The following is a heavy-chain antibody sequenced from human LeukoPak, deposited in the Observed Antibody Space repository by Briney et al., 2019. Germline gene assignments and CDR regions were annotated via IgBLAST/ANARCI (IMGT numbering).Heavy chain of an antibody. D-gene: IGHD3-22*01. J-gene: IGHJ4*02. CDR3: AKLSGYPGAY. CDR1: GFTFSSYA. Sequence: GGSLRLSCAASGFTFSSYAMSWVRQAPGKGLEWVSDITGGGGSTYYADSVKGRFIISRDNSKNTLYLQMNSLRAEDTAVYFCAKLSGYPGAYWGQGTLVTVSS. CDR2: ITGGGGST. V-gene: IGHV3-23*01.